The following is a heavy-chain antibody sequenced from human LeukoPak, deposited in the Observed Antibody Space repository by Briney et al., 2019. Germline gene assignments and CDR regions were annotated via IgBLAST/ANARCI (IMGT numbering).Heavy chain of an antibody. J-gene: IGHJ4*02. Sequence: GASVKVSCKASGYNFVNYYIHWVRHAPGQGLDWMGVINPSNGATTYRQKFEGRITLTRDTSTSTVYMELSGLTSDDTALYYCARLGGYTYLLGSWGQGTLVTVSS. CDR3: ARLGGYTYLLGS. CDR2: INPSNGAT. D-gene: IGHD5-18*01. V-gene: IGHV1-46*01. CDR1: GYNFVNYY.